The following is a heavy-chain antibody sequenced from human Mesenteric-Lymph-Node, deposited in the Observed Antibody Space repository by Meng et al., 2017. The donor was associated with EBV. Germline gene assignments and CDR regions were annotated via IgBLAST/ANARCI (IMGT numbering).Heavy chain of an antibody. J-gene: IGHJ4*02. CDR3: ARASAMDQGVISAIDN. CDR2: IHHSGNT. CDR1: GGSIRRNNW. Sequence: QVQVQESGPGLGKPSQTLSLTCAVSGGSIRRNNWWGWVRQTPGKGLEWIGEIHHSGNTNYNPSLWSRVTISVDTSKNQFSLKVRSVTAADAAVYYCARASAMDQGVISAIDNWGQGTLVTVSS. D-gene: IGHD3-10*01. V-gene: IGHV4-4*02.